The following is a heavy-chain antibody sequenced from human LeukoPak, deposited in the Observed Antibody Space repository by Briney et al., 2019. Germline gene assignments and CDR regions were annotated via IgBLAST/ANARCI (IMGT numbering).Heavy chain of an antibody. J-gene: IGHJ4*02. CDR2: INPNSGGT. Sequence: GASVKVSCKASGYTFTGYYMHWVRQAPGQGLEWMGWINPNSGGTNYAQKFQGRVTMTRDTSISTAYMELSRLRSDDTAVYYCARDLLSSSWYSDYWGQGTLVTVSS. V-gene: IGHV1-2*02. D-gene: IGHD6-13*01. CDR3: ARDLLSSSWYSDY. CDR1: GYTFTGYY.